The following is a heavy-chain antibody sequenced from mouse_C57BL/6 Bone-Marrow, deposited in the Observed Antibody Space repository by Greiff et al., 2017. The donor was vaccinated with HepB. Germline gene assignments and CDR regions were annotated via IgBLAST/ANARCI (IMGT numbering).Heavy chain of an antibody. CDR2: LDPSDSYT. CDR3: ARSLLRYAMDY. D-gene: IGHD1-1*01. Sequence: QVQLQQPGAELVMPGASVKLSCKASGYTFTSYWMFWVKQRPGQGLEWIGELDPSDSYTNYNQKFKGKSTLTVDKSSSTAYMQLSSLTSEDSAVYYCARSLLRYAMDYWGQGTSVTVSS. V-gene: IGHV1-69*01. CDR1: GYTFTSYW. J-gene: IGHJ4*01.